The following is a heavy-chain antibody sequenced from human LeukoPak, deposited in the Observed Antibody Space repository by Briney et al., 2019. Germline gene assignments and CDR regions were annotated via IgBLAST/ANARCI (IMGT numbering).Heavy chain of an antibody. CDR2: INHSGST. CDR1: GGSFSGYY. J-gene: IGHJ5*02. CDR3: ARAYSDRFDP. D-gene: IGHD2-21*01. Sequence: SETLSLTCAVYGGSFSGYYWSWIRQPPGKGLEWIGEINHSGSTYYNPSLKSRATISVDRSKNQFSLKLSSVTAADTAVYYCARAYSDRFDPWGQGTLVTVSS. V-gene: IGHV4-34*01.